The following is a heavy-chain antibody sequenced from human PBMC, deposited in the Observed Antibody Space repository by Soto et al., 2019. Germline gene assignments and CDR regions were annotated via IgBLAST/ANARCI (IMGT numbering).Heavy chain of an antibody. J-gene: IGHJ3*01. CDR1: GFMFSSEA. Sequence: EVKLLESGGGLVPPGGSLRLSCAASGFMFSSEAMTWVRQVPGKGLQWVALVSGGGGDTHYRDSVKGRFIISRDNSKNTVYLQMNSLRAEDTAVYHCAKTGVRSGLWEALDVWGQGAMVIVSS. CDR3: AKTGVRSGLWEALDV. V-gene: IGHV3-23*01. D-gene: IGHD3-16*01. CDR2: VSGGGGDT.